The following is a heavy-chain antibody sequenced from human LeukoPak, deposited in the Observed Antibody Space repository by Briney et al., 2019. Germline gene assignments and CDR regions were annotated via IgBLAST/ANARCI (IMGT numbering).Heavy chain of an antibody. CDR1: GDSISSSNCY. Sequence: SETLSLTCTVSGDSISSSNCYWGWIRQPPGKGLEWFGSIYFSGGTYYNASLKSRVTISVDTSKNQFSLKLSSVTAADTAVYYCARGFRRPAARHYISSSSSGFDPWGQGTLVTVSS. J-gene: IGHJ5*02. D-gene: IGHD6-6*01. CDR3: ARGFRRPAARHYISSSSSGFDP. CDR2: IYFSGGT. V-gene: IGHV4-39*07.